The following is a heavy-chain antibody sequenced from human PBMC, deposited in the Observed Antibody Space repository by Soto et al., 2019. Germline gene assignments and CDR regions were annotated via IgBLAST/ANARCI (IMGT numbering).Heavy chain of an antibody. CDR2: IIPILGTA. CDR3: ASFGYCSAGSCYTRVDI. V-gene: IGHV1-69*08. D-gene: IGHD2-15*01. Sequence: QVQLVQFGAEVKKPGSSVKVSCKASGGTFSSYTISWVRQAPGQGLEWMGRIIPILGTANYAQKFQGRVTITVDNSTGTAYMELRSLRSEDTVVYYCASFGYCSAGSCYTRVDIWGQGTMVTVSS. J-gene: IGHJ3*02. CDR1: GGTFSSYT.